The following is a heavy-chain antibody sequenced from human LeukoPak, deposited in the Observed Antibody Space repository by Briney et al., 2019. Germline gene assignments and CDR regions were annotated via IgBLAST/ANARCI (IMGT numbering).Heavy chain of an antibody. CDR3: ARRSGIAVAGAFDY. D-gene: IGHD6-19*01. CDR2: ISSTSRSI. CDR1: GFPFSNYS. Sequence: WGSLRLSCVVSGFPFSNYSMNWVRQAPGKGLEWVSYISSTSRSIDYIDSVKGRFSISRDNAKNSLHLQMNSLRAEDTAVYYCARRSGIAVAGAFDYWGQGTLVTVSS. V-gene: IGHV3-48*01. J-gene: IGHJ4*02.